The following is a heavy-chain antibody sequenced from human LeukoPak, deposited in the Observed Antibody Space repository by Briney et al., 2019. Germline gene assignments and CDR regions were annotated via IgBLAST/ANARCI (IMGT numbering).Heavy chain of an antibody. J-gene: IGHJ4*02. CDR2: INHSGST. V-gene: IGHV4-34*01. D-gene: IGHD6-13*01. CDR3: ARIGYSSSWGRFDY. CDR1: GGSFSGYY. Sequence: SETLSLTCAVYGGSFSGYYWSWIRQPPGKGLEWIGEINHSGSTNYNPSLKSRVTISVDTSKNQFSLKLSSVTAADTAVYYCARIGYSSSWGRFDYWGLGTLVTVSS.